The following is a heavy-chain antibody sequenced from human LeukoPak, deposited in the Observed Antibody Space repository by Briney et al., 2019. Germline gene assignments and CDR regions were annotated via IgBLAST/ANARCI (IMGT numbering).Heavy chain of an antibody. J-gene: IGHJ4*02. CDR3: ARDRLASPWDYVSGYGDY. V-gene: IGHV3-7*01. CDR1: GFTLTSFW. D-gene: IGHD3-10*01. CDR2: IKQDGSEK. Sequence: GGSLRLSCAASGFTLTSFWMSWVRQAPGKGLEWVANIKQDGSEKYYVNSVKGRFTISRDNAKNSLYLQMNSLRGEHTAVYYCARDRLASPWDYVSGYGDYWGQGTLVTVSS.